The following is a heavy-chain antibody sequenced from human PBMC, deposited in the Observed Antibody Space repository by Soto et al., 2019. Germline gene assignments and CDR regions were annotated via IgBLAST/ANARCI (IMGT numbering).Heavy chain of an antibody. CDR1: GGSISSSNW. J-gene: IGHJ6*02. CDR3: ARAVLLWFGELPRMDV. CDR2: IYHSGST. Sequence: SETLSLTCAVSGGSISSSNWWSWVRQPPGKGLEWIGEIYHSGSTNYNPSLKSRVTISVDKSKNQFSLKLSSVTAADTAVYYCARAVLLWFGELPRMDVWGQGTTVTVSS. D-gene: IGHD3-10*01. V-gene: IGHV4-4*02.